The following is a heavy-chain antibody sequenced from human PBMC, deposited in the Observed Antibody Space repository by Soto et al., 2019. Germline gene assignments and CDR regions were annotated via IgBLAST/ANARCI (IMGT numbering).Heavy chain of an antibody. CDR3: ARRYGYSFDY. Sequence: QVQLQESGPGLVKPSETLSLTCTVSGGSISSYYWSWIRQPPGKGLEWIGYIYYSGSTNYNPSLKSRVTITVDTSKTQSSLKLSSVPAADTAVYYCARRYGYSFDYWGQGTLVTVSS. CDR2: IYYSGST. D-gene: IGHD1-1*01. J-gene: IGHJ4*02. V-gene: IGHV4-59*08. CDR1: GGSISSYY.